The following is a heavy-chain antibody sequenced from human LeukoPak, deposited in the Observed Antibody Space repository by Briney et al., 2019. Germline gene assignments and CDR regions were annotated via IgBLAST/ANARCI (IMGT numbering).Heavy chain of an antibody. J-gene: IGHJ4*02. D-gene: IGHD2-2*01. CDR2: INSSSSYI. CDR1: GFTFSSYS. CDR3: ARDVGYCSSTSCYAYFDY. Sequence: PGVSLRLSCAASGFTFSSYSMNWVRQAPGKGLEWVSSINSSSSYIYYADSVKGRFTISRDNAKNSLYLQMNSLRAEDTAVYYCARDVGYCSSTSCYAYFDYWGQGTLVTVSS. V-gene: IGHV3-21*01.